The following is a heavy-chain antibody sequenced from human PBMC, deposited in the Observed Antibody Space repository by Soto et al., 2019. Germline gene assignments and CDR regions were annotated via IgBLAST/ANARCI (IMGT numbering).Heavy chain of an antibody. CDR2: ISAHNGNT. CDR3: ARGRDGDY. D-gene: IGHD6-6*01. CDR1: GYAFTTYG. J-gene: IGHJ4*02. Sequence: QVHLVQSGAEVKKPGASVKVSCKGSGYAFTTYGITWVRQAPGQGLEWMGWISAHNGNTNYAQKPQGRVTVTRDTSTSTAYMKLRRLRSDDTAVYYCARGRDGDYWGQGALVTVSS. V-gene: IGHV1-18*01.